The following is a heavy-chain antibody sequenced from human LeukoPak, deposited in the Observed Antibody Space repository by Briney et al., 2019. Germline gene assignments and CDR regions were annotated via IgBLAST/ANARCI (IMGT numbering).Heavy chain of an antibody. V-gene: IGHV5-51*01. J-gene: IGHJ4*02. Sequence: GESLKISCKGSGYSFTNYWIGWVRQMPGKGLEWMGIIYPGDSGDSDTRYSPSFQGQGTISADKSISTAYLQWSSLKASDTGIYYCATTTTRGNPHYFDYWGQGTLVTVPS. D-gene: IGHD1-1*01. CDR2: IYPGDSGDSDT. CDR1: GYSFTNYW. CDR3: ATTTTRGNPHYFDY.